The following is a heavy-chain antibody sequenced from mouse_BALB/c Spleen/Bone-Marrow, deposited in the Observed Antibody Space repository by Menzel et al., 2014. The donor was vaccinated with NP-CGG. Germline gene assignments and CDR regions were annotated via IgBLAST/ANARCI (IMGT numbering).Heavy chain of an antibody. CDR1: GYTFTSYW. CDR3: ARSRDLYFDV. CDR2: IAPGSGST. Sequence: DLVKPGASVKLSCKASGYTFTSYWINWIKQRPGQGLEWIGRIAPGSGSTYYNEMFKGKATLTVDTSSSTAYIQLSSLSSEDSAVYFCARSRDLYFDVWGAGTTVPVSS. J-gene: IGHJ1*01. V-gene: IGHV1S41*01.